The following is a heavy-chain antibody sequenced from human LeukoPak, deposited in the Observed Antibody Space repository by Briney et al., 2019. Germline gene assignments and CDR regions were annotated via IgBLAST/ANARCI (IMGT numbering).Heavy chain of an antibody. CDR2: IIPMFGTA. CDR1: GGTFSSYA. J-gene: IGHJ5*02. D-gene: IGHD4-17*01. CDR3: ARGRWVNTVTDWFDP. V-gene: IGHV1-69*13. Sequence: GASVKVSCKASGGTFSSYAISWVRQAPGQGLEWMGEIIPMFGTADYAQKFQGRVTITADESTSTVYMELSSLRSEDTAVYYCARGRWVNTVTDWFDPWGQGSLVTVSS.